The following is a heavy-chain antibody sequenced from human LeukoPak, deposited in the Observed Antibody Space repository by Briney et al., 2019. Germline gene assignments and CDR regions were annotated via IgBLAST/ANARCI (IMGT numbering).Heavy chain of an antibody. CDR1: GFTFSSYG. D-gene: IGHD2-2*02. CDR2: ISYDGNNK. CDR3: AKGGYCSSTSCYSPY. Sequence: GGSLRLSCAASGFTFSSYGMHWVRQAPGKGLEWVAVISYDGNNKYYADSVKGRFTISRDNSKNTLYLQMNSLRAEDTAVYYCAKGGYCSSTSCYSPYWGQGTLVTVSS. V-gene: IGHV3-30*18. J-gene: IGHJ4*02.